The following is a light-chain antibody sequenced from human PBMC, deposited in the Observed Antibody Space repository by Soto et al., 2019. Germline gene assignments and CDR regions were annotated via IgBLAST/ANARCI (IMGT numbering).Light chain of an antibody. CDR1: QRISNY. CDR3: QKYNSAPRT. Sequence: DVQMTQAPSSLSASVGDRVTSTCRASQRISNYLAWYQQKPGKVPKLLIYAASILQSGVPSRFSGSGSGTDFTLTISSLQPEDVATYYCQKYNSAPRTFGGGTKVEIK. V-gene: IGKV1-27*01. CDR2: AAS. J-gene: IGKJ4*01.